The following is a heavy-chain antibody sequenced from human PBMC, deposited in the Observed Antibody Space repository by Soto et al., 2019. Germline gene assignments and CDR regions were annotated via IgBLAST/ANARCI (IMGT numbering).Heavy chain of an antibody. CDR2: IFYTGST. J-gene: IGHJ4*02. V-gene: IGHV4-59*01. Sequence: SETLSLTCAVSGASLSGYYWAWIRQPPGKGLEWIGNIFYTGSTDYNPSLKSRITMSLDTSRSHFSLKIRSVTTADTAVYYCARVDWGSFDYWGQGTLVTVSS. CDR3: ARVDWGSFDY. D-gene: IGHD3-9*01. CDR1: GASLSGYY.